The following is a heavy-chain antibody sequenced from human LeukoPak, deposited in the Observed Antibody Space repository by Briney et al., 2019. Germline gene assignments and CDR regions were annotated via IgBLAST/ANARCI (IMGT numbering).Heavy chain of an antibody. CDR3: ARGTLYGSGSYIPGSGYYYGMDV. J-gene: IGHJ6*02. CDR1: GYTFTSYG. D-gene: IGHD3-10*01. CDR2: MNPNSGNT. V-gene: IGHV1-8*02. Sequence: ASVKVSCKASGYTFTSYGISWVRQATGQGLEWMGWMNPNSGNTGYAQKFQGRVTMTRNTSISTAYMELSSLRSEDTAVYYCARGTLYGSGSYIPGSGYYYGMDVWGQGTTVTVSS.